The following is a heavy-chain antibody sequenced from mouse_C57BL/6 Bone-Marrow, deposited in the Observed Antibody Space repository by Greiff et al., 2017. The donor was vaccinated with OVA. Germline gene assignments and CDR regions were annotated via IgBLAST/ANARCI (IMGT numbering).Heavy chain of an antibody. CDR3: ARSPVYYDGSDAMDY. CDR1: GSAFTNYL. Sequence: QVKLQQSGAELVRPGTSVKVSCKASGSAFTNYLIEWVKQRPGQGLEWIGVINPGRGGTNSNEKFKGKATLTADKSSSTVYMQRSSLTSEDSAVYCWARSPVYYDGSDAMDYWGQGTSVTVSS. D-gene: IGHD1-1*01. V-gene: IGHV1-54*01. J-gene: IGHJ4*01. CDR2: INPGRGGT.